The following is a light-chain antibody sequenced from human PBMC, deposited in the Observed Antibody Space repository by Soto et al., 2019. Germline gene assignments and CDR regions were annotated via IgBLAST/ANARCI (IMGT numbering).Light chain of an antibody. V-gene: IGKV3-15*01. Sequence: EIGMTHSLATLSVSQSGRATLSFSASQSIGDTLAWYQQKPGQAPRLLIYGASSRVTGFPARFSGSGSGTDFTLTISSLQSDDFAGYYCQQYDNWPWTFGQGTKVDI. CDR3: QQYDNWPWT. J-gene: IGKJ1*01. CDR1: QSIGDT. CDR2: GAS.